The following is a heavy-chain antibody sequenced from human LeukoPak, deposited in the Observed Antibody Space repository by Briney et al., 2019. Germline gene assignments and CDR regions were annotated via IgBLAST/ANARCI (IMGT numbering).Heavy chain of an antibody. V-gene: IGHV1-69*13. Sequence: SVKVSGKASGGTFSSYAISWVRQAPGQGLEWMGGIIPIFGTANYAQKFQGRVTITADESTSTAYVELSSLRSEDTAVYYCATLVDTAMVDQNFDYWGQGTLVTVSS. J-gene: IGHJ4*02. CDR2: IIPIFGTA. CDR1: GGTFSSYA. D-gene: IGHD5-18*01. CDR3: ATLVDTAMVDQNFDY.